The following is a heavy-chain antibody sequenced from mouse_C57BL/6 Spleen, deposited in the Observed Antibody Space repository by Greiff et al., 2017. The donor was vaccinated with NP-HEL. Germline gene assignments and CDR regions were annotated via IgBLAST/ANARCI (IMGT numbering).Heavy chain of an antibody. D-gene: IGHD1-1*02. CDR2: ISYDGSN. CDR3: ARDPGGYYFDY. J-gene: IGHJ2*01. Sequence: DVQLQESGPGLVKPSQSLSLTCSVTGYSITSGYYWNWIRQFPGNKLEWMGYISYDGSNNYNPSLKNRISITRDTSKNQFFLKLNSVTTEDTATYYCARDPGGYYFDYWGQGTTLTVSS. V-gene: IGHV3-6*01. CDR1: GYSITSGYY.